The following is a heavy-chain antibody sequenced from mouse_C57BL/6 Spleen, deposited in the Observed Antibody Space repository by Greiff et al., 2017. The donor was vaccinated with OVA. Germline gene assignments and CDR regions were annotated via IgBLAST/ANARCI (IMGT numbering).Heavy chain of an antibody. CDR1: GYTFTSYW. V-gene: IGHV1-69*01. CDR3: ARYPTMVTTDWYFDV. D-gene: IGHD2-9*01. Sequence: VQLQQPGAELVMPGASVKLSCKASGYTFTSYWMHWVKQRPGQGLEWIGEIDPSDSYTNYNQKFKGKSTLTVDKSSSTAYMQLSSLTSEDSAVYYCARYPTMVTTDWYFDVWGTGTTVTVSS. J-gene: IGHJ1*03. CDR2: IDPSDSYT.